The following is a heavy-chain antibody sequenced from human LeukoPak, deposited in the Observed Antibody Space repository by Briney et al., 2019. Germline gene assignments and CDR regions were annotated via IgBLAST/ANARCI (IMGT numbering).Heavy chain of an antibody. Sequence: GGSLRLSCAASGFTFSSYSMNWVRQAPGKGLEWVSSISSSSSYIYYADSVKGRFTISRDNAKNSLHLQMNSLRAEDTAVYYCARDQVDYSGSPGGFDYWGQGTLVTVSS. V-gene: IGHV3-21*01. CDR1: GFTFSSYS. CDR3: ARDQVDYSGSPGGFDY. D-gene: IGHD1-26*01. CDR2: ISSSSSYI. J-gene: IGHJ4*02.